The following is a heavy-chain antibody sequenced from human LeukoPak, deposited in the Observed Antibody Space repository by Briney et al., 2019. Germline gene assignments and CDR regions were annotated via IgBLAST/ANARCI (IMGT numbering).Heavy chain of an antibody. V-gene: IGHV1-2*02. D-gene: IGHD2-2*01. CDR2: MNPNSGGT. CDR1: GYTFTSYD. CDR3: AREISASCSSTSCYDSGNNWFDP. J-gene: IGHJ5*02. Sequence: ASVKVSCKASGYTFTSYDINWVRQATGQGLEWMGWMNPNSGGTNYAQKFQGRVTMTRDTSISTAYMELSRLRSDDTAVYYCAREISASCSSTSCYDSGNNWFDPWGQGTLVTVSS.